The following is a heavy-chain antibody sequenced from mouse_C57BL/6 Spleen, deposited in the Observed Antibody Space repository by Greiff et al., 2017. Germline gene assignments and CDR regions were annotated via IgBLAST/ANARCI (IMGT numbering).Heavy chain of an antibody. CDR1: GFTFSDYG. J-gene: IGHJ4*01. CDR2: ISSGSSTI. V-gene: IGHV5-17*01. D-gene: IGHD2-1*01. CDR3: ARSLLRAMDY. Sequence: EVKLEESGGGLVKPGGSLKLSCAASGFTFSDYGMHWVRQAPEKGLEWVAYISSGSSTIYYADTVKGRFTISRDNAKNTLFLQMTSLRSEDTAMYYCARSLLRAMDYWGQGTSVTVSS.